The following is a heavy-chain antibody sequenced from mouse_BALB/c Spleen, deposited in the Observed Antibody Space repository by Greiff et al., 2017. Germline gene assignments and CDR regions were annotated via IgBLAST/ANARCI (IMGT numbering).Heavy chain of an antibody. V-gene: IGHV5-6*02. D-gene: IGHD1-1*01. CDR3: ARHETTVVATDRYFDY. CDR2: ISSGGSYT. Sequence: DVMLVESGGDLVKPGGSLKLSCAASGFTFSSYGMSWVRQTPDKRLEWVATISSGGSYTYYPDSVKGRFTISRYNAKNTLYLQMSSLKSEDTAMYYCARHETTVVATDRYFDYWGQGTTLTVSS. CDR1: GFTFSSYG. J-gene: IGHJ2*01.